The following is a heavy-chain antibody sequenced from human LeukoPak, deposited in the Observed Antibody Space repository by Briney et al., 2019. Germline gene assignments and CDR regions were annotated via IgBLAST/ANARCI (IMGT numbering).Heavy chain of an antibody. CDR3: ARLGIAAAGPRNANDY. D-gene: IGHD6-13*01. CDR1: GYTFTGYY. V-gene: IGHV1-2*02. Sequence: ASVKVSCKASGYTFTGYYMHWVRQAPGQGLEWMGWINPNSGGTNYAQKFQGRVTMTRDTSISTAYMELSRLRSDDTAVYYCARLGIAAAGPRNANDYWGQGTLVTVSS. J-gene: IGHJ4*02. CDR2: INPNSGGT.